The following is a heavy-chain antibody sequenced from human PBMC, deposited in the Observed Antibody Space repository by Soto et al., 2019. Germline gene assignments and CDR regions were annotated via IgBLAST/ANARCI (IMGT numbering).Heavy chain of an antibody. CDR1: GGSMSSYY. V-gene: IGHV4-59*08. D-gene: IGHD6-19*01. J-gene: IGHJ4*02. CDR3: ARRKDSRGGWIYFDY. CDR2: IYYGGSS. Sequence: PSETLSLTCTVSGGSMSSYYWSWIRQPPGKGLEWIGFIYYGGSSDYNPSLKSRVTISLDTSNNQFSLKLSSVTAADTAVYYCARRKDSRGGWIYFDYWGQGSLVTVSS.